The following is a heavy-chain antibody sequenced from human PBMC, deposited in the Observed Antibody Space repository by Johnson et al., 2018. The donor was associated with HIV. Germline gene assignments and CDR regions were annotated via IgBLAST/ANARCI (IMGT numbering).Heavy chain of an antibody. D-gene: IGHD2-21*02. V-gene: IGHV3-20*04. CDR2: ISWHSGTI. CDR3: ARGGVVTAIPHAFDI. Sequence: EQLVVPGGGVVRPGGPLRLSCATSGFISDAYAMGRVRQVPGKGLEWVSGISWHSGTIGNADSVTGRFTISRDNANNSLYLQMNSLRAGDTAWYYCARGGVVTAIPHAFDIWGQGTMVTVSS. CDR1: GFISDAYA. J-gene: IGHJ3*02.